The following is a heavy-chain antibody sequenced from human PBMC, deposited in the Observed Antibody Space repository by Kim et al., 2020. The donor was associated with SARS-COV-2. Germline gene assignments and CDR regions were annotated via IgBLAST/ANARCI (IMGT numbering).Heavy chain of an antibody. J-gene: IGHJ3*02. CDR3: ARDLTPSTYAFGI. Sequence: YAPSLKSQVTISVDTSKNQFSLTLSSVTAADTAVYYCARDLTPSTYAFGIWGQGTMVTVSS. V-gene: IGHV4-31*01.